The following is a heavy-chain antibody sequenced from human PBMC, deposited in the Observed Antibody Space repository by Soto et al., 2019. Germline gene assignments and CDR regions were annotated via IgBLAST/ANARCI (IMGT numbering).Heavy chain of an antibody. CDR1: GLTFISYA. V-gene: IGHV3-23*01. CDR3: AKDQGSSWYEVDY. J-gene: IGHJ4*02. D-gene: IGHD6-13*01. CDR2: ISGSGGST. Sequence: PGGSLRLSCAASGLTFISYAMSWVRQAPGKGLEWVSTISGSGGSTYYADSVKGRFTISRDNSKNTLYLQMNSLRAEDTAVYYCAKDQGSSWYEVDYWGQGTLVTVSS.